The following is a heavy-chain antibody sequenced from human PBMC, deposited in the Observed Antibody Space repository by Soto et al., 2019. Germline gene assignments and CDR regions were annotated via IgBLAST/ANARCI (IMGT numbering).Heavy chain of an antibody. CDR2: IYPGDSDT. D-gene: IGHD4-4*01. CDR1: GYSFTSYW. J-gene: IGHJ6*02. CDR3: ARSKDDYSNYDPRGVWYGMDV. Sequence: GESLKISCKGSGYSFTSYWIGWVRQMPGKGLEWMGIIYPGDSDTRYSPSFQGQVTISADKSISTAYLQWSSLKASDTAMYYCARSKDDYSNYDPRGVWYGMDVWGQGTTVTVSS. V-gene: IGHV5-51*01.